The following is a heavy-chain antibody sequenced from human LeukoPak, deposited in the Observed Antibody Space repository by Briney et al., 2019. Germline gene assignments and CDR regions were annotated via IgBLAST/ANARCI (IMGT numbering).Heavy chain of an antibody. Sequence: GGSLRLSCAASGFTFSTYGMHWVRQSPGKGLAWVAFIRYDESKEFYADSLKGRFTVSRDNSQNTLFLQINSLRTEDTAVYYCAKALVTTLINTYQIDFWGQGTLVTVSS. J-gene: IGHJ4*02. D-gene: IGHD4-23*01. CDR2: IRYDESKE. CDR3: AKALVTTLINTYQIDF. CDR1: GFTFSTYG. V-gene: IGHV3-30*02.